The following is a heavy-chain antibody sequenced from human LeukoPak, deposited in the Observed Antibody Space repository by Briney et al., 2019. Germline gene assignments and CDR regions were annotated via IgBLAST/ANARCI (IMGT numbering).Heavy chain of an antibody. V-gene: IGHV3-33*08. CDR1: GFTFSSYG. CDR2: IWYDGSNK. CDR3: ARGPYCSSTSCRNWCDP. Sequence: PGRSLRLSCAASGFTFSSYGMHWVRQAPGKGLEWVAVIWYDGSNKYYADSVKGRFTISRDNSKNTLYLQMNSLRAEDTAVYYCARGPYCSSTSCRNWCDPWGQGTLVTVSS. J-gene: IGHJ5*02. D-gene: IGHD2-2*01.